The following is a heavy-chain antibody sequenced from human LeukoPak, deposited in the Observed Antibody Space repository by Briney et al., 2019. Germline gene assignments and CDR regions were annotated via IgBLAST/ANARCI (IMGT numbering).Heavy chain of an antibody. CDR2: IKQDGSEK. J-gene: IGHJ3*02. D-gene: IGHD3-3*01. V-gene: IGHV3-7*01. Sequence: GGSMRLSCAASGFTFSSYWMSWVRQAPGKGLEWVANIKQDGSEKYYVDSVKGRFTISRDNAKNSLYLQMNSLRAEDTAVYYCARRGYYDFWSGLDAFDIWGQGTMVTVSS. CDR3: ARRGYYDFWSGLDAFDI. CDR1: GFTFSSYW.